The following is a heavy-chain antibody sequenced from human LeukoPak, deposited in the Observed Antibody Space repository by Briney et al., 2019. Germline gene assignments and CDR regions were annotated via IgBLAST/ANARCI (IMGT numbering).Heavy chain of an antibody. CDR2: IKSKTHGGTT. J-gene: IGHJ4*02. Sequence: GGSLRLSCAASGFTFSSAWMSWVRQAPGKGLEWVGRIKSKTHGGTTDYAAPVKGRFTISRDDSENIFYLQMNSLKTEDTAVYYCTTSPVPGLDYWGQGTLVTVSS. D-gene: IGHD6-19*01. CDR1: GFTFSSAW. V-gene: IGHV3-15*01. CDR3: TTSPVPGLDY.